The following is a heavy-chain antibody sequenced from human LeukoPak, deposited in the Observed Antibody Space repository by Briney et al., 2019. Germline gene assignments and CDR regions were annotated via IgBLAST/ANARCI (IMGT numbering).Heavy chain of an antibody. Sequence: SETLSLTCTVSGGSISSGGYYWYWIRQHPGKGLEWIGHIYYTGSTYYNPSLKSRVAISADTSKNQFSLRLSSVTAADTAVYYRARVGGYFDYWGQGALVTVSS. D-gene: IGHD3-10*01. V-gene: IGHV4-31*03. CDR3: ARVGGYFDY. J-gene: IGHJ4*02. CDR1: GGSISSGGYY. CDR2: IYYTGST.